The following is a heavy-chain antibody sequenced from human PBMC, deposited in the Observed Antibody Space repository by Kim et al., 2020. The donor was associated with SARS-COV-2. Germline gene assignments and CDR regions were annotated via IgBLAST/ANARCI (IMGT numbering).Heavy chain of an antibody. D-gene: IGHD3-3*01. J-gene: IGHJ4*02. V-gene: IGHV4-34*01. CDR1: GGSFSNYY. CDR3: ARGAISGVPTLGY. CDR2: INHRGNT. Sequence: SETPSLTCAVYGGSFSNYYWSWIRQSPGKGLEWIGEINHRGNTNYNPSLESRVTVSADTSKNQLSLKLTSVTAADTALYYCARGAISGVPTLGYWGQGTL.